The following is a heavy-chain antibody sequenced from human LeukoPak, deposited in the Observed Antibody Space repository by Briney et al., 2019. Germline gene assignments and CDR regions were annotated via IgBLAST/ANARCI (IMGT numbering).Heavy chain of an antibody. CDR2: IYYRGST. J-gene: IGHJ4*02. CDR3: ASAPNEYFFDY. V-gene: IGHV4-39*07. CDR1: GGSISSTSYY. Sequence: SETLSLTCTVSGGSISSTSYYWGWIRQPPGKGLEWIGSIYYRGSTYYNPSLKSRVTISVDTSKNQFSLKLSSVTAADTAIYYCASAPNEYFFDYWGQGTLVTVSS.